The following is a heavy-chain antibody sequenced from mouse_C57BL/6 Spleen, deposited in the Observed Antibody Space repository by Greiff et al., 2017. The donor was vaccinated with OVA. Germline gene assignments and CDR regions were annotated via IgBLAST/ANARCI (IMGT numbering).Heavy chain of an antibody. CDR3: ARGTAQGFAY. CDR1: GYTFTSYW. V-gene: IGHV1-52*01. J-gene: IGHJ3*01. Sequence: QVHVKQPGAELVRPGSSVKLSCKASGYTFTSYWMHWVKQRPIQGLEWIGNIDPSDSETHYNQKFKDKATLTVDKSSSTAYMQLSSLTSEDSAVYYCARGTAQGFAYWGQGTLVTVSA. CDR2: IDPSDSET. D-gene: IGHD3-2*02.